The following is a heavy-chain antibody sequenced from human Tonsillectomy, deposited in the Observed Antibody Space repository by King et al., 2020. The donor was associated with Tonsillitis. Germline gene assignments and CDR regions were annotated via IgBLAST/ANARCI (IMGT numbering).Heavy chain of an antibody. CDR3: ARADNDFLWLLNPWFDP. D-gene: IGHD3-3*01. V-gene: IGHV4-30-2*01. CDR2: MFYSGSA. CDR1: GGSISSGTYS. Sequence: QLQESGSRLVMPSQTLSLTCTVSGGSISSGTYSWSWIRQPPGKGLEWIGYMFYSGSAYSNPSFKSRVTLSVDRSKNQFSLKLKSVTAADTAMYYCARADNDFLWLLNPWFDPWGQGTLVTVSS. J-gene: IGHJ5*01.